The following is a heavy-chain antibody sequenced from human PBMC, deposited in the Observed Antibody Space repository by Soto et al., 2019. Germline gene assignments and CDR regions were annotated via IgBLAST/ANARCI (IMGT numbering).Heavy chain of an antibody. D-gene: IGHD3-9*01. Sequence: ASVKVSCKASGGTFSSYAISWVRQAPGQGLEWMGWIIPNCGGTNYAQKFQGRVTMTGDTSTSTAYMELSRLRSDDTAVYYCARDLLPSDLDILTGPDAFDIWGQGTMVTVSS. CDR2: IIPNCGGT. CDR3: ARDLLPSDLDILTGPDAFDI. J-gene: IGHJ3*02. CDR1: GGTFSSYA. V-gene: IGHV1-2*02.